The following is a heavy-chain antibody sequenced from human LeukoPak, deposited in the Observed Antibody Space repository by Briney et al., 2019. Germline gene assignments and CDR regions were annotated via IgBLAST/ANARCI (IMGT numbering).Heavy chain of an antibody. Sequence: GGSLRLSCATSGFTFSDYYMSWIRQAPGKGLEWVSYITSSGSTIYYADSVKGRFTISRDNSKNTLYLQMNSLRAEDTAVYYCAKDRGFGVFFQYYFDYWGQGTLVTVSS. D-gene: IGHD3-10*01. J-gene: IGHJ4*02. CDR2: ITSSGSTI. CDR1: GFTFSDYY. V-gene: IGHV3-11*04. CDR3: AKDRGFGVFFQYYFDY.